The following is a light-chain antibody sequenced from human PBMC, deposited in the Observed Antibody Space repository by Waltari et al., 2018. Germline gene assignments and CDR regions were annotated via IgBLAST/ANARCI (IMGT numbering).Light chain of an antibody. Sequence: EIVLTQSPATLSLSPGERATLSCWASQSVRSDIAWYQQKPGQAPRPLIYETPYRAPGIPARFSGSGSGTDFTLTISSLEPEDSAVYYCQQFYNWPPWTFGQGTKVEIK. CDR3: QQFYNWPPWT. CDR2: ETP. CDR1: QSVRSD. J-gene: IGKJ1*01. V-gene: IGKV3-11*01.